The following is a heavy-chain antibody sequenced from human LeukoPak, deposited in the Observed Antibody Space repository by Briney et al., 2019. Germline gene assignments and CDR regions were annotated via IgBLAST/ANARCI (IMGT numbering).Heavy chain of an antibody. Sequence: SETLSLTCTVSGDSISSSSYSWAWIRQPPGKGLEWLATVYYRVTSYSNPSLRSRVSISLDTSKNQFSLKLNSMTAADTAVYYCAGHVSAAAGGRWGQGALVTVSS. CDR1: GDSISSSSYS. V-gene: IGHV4-39*07. D-gene: IGHD6-13*01. J-gene: IGHJ4*02. CDR2: VYYRVTS. CDR3: AGHVSAAAGGR.